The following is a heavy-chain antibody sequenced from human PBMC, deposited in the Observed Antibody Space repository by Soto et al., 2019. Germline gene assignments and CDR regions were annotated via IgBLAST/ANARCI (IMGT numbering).Heavy chain of an antibody. Sequence: SVKVSCKASGGTFSSYAISWVRQAPGQGLEWMGGIIPIFTTANYAQKFQGRVTITADESTSTAYMELSSLRSEDTAVYYCARGHDYVLGSYVCGMDVSGQGPTVTVSS. D-gene: IGHD3-10*01. V-gene: IGHV1-69*13. CDR3: ARGHDYVLGSYVCGMDV. CDR1: GGTFSSYA. J-gene: IGHJ6*02. CDR2: IIPIFTTA.